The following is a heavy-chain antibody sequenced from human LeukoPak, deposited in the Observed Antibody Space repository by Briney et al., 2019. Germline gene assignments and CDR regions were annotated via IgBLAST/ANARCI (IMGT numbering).Heavy chain of an antibody. D-gene: IGHD6-19*01. Sequence: ASVKVSCKASGYTFTSYDINWVRQAPGQGLEWMGWINPNSGGTNYAQKFQGRVTMTRDTSISTAYMELSRLRSDDTAVYYCARSGSSGARAHFQHWGQGTLVTVSS. CDR1: GYTFTSYD. CDR3: ARSGSSGARAHFQH. V-gene: IGHV1-2*02. CDR2: INPNSGGT. J-gene: IGHJ1*01.